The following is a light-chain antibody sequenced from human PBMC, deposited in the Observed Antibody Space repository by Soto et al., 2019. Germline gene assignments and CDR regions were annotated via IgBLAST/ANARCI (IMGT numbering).Light chain of an antibody. CDR1: QSISNW. CDR2: DAS. CDR3: QQSFSRPMYT. V-gene: IGKV1-5*01. J-gene: IGKJ2*01. Sequence: DIQMTQSPSTLSASVGDRVTITCRASQSISNWMAWYQQRPGGAPNLLIYDASTLESGVPSRFSGSGSGTEFTLTISSLQPDDFATFYCQQSFSRPMYTFGQGTKVEI.